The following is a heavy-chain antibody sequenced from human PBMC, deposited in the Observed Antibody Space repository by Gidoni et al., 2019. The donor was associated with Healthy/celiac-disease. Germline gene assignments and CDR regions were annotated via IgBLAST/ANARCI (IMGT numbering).Heavy chain of an antibody. D-gene: IGHD2-15*01. CDR1: GGSISRGSYY. J-gene: IGHJ6*02. CDR3: ARGLGYCSGGSCHPNYGMDV. Sequence: QVQLQESGPGLVKPSQTLSLTCTVSGGSISRGSYYWRWIRQPAGKGLEWIGRIYTSGSTNYNPSLKSRVTISVDTSKNQCSLKLSSVTAADTAVYYCARGLGYCSGGSCHPNYGMDVWGQGTTVTVSS. CDR2: IYTSGST. V-gene: IGHV4-61*02.